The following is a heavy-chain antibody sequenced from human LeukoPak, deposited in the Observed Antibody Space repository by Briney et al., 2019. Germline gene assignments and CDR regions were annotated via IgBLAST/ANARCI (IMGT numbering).Heavy chain of an antibody. D-gene: IGHD4-17*01. Sequence: SETLSLTCTVSGGSISSYYWSWLRQPPGKGLEWIGYIYYSGSTNYNPSLKSRVTISVDTSKNQFSLKLSSVTAADTAVYYCEATTVTSACWGQGTLVTVSS. J-gene: IGHJ4*02. CDR3: EATTVTSAC. CDR1: GGSISSYY. V-gene: IGHV4-59*12. CDR2: IYYSGST.